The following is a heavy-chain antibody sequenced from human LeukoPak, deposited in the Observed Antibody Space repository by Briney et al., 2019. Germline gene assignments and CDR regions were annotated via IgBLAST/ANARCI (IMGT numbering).Heavy chain of an antibody. CDR1: GFTFSDAW. D-gene: IGHD3-3*01. V-gene: IGHV3-15*01. J-gene: IGHJ3*02. CDR3: AKERSTRDFWSGYVGFGGDAFDI. Sequence: PGGSLRLSCAASGFTFSDAWMSWVRQAPGKGLEWVGRIKSKTDGGTTDYAAPVKGRFTISRDDSKNTLYLQMNSLRAEDTAVYYCAKERSTRDFWSGYVGFGGDAFDIWGQGTMVTVSS. CDR2: IKSKTDGGTT.